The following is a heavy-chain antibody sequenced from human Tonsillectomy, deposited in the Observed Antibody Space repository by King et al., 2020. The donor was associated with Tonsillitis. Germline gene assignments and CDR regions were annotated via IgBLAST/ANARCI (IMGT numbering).Heavy chain of an antibody. D-gene: IGHD3-16*01. CDR1: GFTFSRYX. J-gene: IGHJ3*02. V-gene: IGHV3-30*18. CDR2: MSFDGSKT. Sequence: VQLVESGGGVVQPGRSLRLSCAAXGFTFSRYXMHWVRQAPGKXLEWVAVMSFDGSKTYYGDSVKGRLTIXRDNSKXTLXLXMNSLRAEXPAVYYCAKEXEXXHXXXWXXGAXDAXDXWXXXXMVTVXS. CDR3: AKEXEXXHXXXWXXGAXDAXDX.